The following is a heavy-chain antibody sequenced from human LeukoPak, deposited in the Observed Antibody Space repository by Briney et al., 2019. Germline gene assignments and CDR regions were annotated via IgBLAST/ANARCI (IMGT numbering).Heavy chain of an antibody. CDR1: GFTFSTYA. D-gene: IGHD3-16*02. CDR3: ASTPFYDYVWGSYRYRGLFDN. J-gene: IGHJ4*02. V-gene: IGHV3-23*01. Sequence: HPGGSLRLSCAASGFTFSTYAMSWVRQAPGRGLEWVSGICGSGGCTYYADSVKGRFTISRDNSKNTLYLQMNSLRAEDTAVYYCASTPFYDYVWGSYRYRGLFDNWGQGTPVSVSS. CDR2: ICGSGGCT.